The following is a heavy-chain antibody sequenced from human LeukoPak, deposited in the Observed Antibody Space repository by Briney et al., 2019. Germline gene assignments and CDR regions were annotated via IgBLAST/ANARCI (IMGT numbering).Heavy chain of an antibody. D-gene: IGHD7-27*01. J-gene: IGHJ6*02. CDR1: GFTFSSYG. V-gene: IGHV3-33*01. Sequence: AGGSLRLPCAASGFTFSSYGMHWVRQAPGKGLEWVAVIWYDGSNKYYADSVKGRFTISRDNSKNTLYLQMNSLRAEDTAVYYCARDSGDYYGMDVWGQGTTVTVSS. CDR3: ARDSGDYYGMDV. CDR2: IWYDGSNK.